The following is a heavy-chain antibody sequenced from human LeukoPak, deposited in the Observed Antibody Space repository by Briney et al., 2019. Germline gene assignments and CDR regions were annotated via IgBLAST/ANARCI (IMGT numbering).Heavy chain of an antibody. CDR2: FDPEDGET. Sequence: ASVKVSYKVSGYTLTELSMHWVRQAPGKGLEWMGGFDPEDGETIYAQKFQGRVTMTEDTSTDTAYMELSSLRSEDTAVYYCATARRGDFDFDYWGQGTLVTVSS. CDR3: ATARRGDFDFDY. J-gene: IGHJ4*02. CDR1: GYTLTELS. D-gene: IGHD4-17*01. V-gene: IGHV1-24*01.